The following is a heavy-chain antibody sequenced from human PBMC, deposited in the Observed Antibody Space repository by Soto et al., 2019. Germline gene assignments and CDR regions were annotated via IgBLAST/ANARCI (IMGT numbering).Heavy chain of an antibody. Sequence: PSETLSLTCTVSGGSIYTYSWTWIRQPAGKGLEWIGHIYSSGSANYNPSLKSRVSMSVDTSKNKFSLRLTSVTAADTAAYYCARSHYTYGLLIDYWGPGIMVT. CDR2: IYSSGSA. CDR1: GGSIYTYS. D-gene: IGHD2-8*01. CDR3: ARSHYTYGLLIDY. V-gene: IGHV4-4*07. J-gene: IGHJ4*02.